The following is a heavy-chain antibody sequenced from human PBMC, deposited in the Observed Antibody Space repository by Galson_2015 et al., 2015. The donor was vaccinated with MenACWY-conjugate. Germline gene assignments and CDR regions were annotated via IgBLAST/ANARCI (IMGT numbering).Heavy chain of an antibody. D-gene: IGHD5-18*01. CDR2: ISSYNGNR. CDR3: ARGIQDAFDI. J-gene: IGHJ3*02. Sequence: SVKVSCKASGYTFNNYGISWVRQAPGQGLEWMGWISSYNGNRNYAQKLQGRVTMTTDTSTSTAYMELRSLRSDDTAVYYCARGIQDAFDISGHGTMVTVSS. CDR1: GYTFNNYG. V-gene: IGHV1-18*01.